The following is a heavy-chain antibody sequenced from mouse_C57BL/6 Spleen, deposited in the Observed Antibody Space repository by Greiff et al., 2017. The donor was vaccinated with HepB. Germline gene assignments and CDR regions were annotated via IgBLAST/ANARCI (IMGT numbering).Heavy chain of an antibody. D-gene: IGHD2-4*01. CDR3: ARSDYDYYYYAMDY. Sequence: QVQLKESGAELVKPGASVKISCKASGYAFSSYWMNWVKQRPGKGLEWIGQIYPGDGDTNYNGKFKGKATLTADKSSSTAYMQLSSLTSEDSAVYFCARSDYDYYYYAMDYWGQGTSVTVSS. J-gene: IGHJ4*01. CDR1: GYAFSSYW. CDR2: IYPGDGDT. V-gene: IGHV1-80*01.